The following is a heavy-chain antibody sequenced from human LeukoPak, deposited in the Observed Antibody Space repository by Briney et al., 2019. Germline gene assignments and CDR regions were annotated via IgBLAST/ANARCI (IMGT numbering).Heavy chain of an antibody. CDR3: ASGTGLGFDY. Sequence: GGSLRLSCAASGFTFSSYWMHWVRQAPGKGLVWVSRINGDGSSIRYADSVKGRFTISRDNAKNSLYLQMNSLRAEDTAVYYCASGTGLGFDYWGQGTLVTVSS. CDR1: GFTFSSYW. V-gene: IGHV3-74*01. CDR2: INGDGSSI. J-gene: IGHJ4*02. D-gene: IGHD1-26*01.